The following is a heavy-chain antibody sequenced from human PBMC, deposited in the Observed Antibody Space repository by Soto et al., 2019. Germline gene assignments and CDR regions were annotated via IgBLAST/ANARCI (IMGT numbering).Heavy chain of an antibody. CDR1: GESVSSYRAA. Sequence: HTVSRTCEISGESVSSYRAAWNWIRQTPSRGLEWLGRTYYRSKWYINYAVSVKSRITVNPDTSKNQFSLQLNSVTPEDTAVYYCARGSWDDVTGHYYMDVWGKGTTVTVSS. CDR2: TYYRSKWYI. CDR3: ARGSWDDVTGHYYMDV. V-gene: IGHV6-1*01. J-gene: IGHJ6*03. D-gene: IGHD1-1*01.